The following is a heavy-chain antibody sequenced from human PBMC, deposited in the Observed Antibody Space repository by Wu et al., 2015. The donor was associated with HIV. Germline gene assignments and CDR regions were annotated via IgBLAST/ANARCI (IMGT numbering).Heavy chain of an antibody. CDR1: GYTLTELS. Sequence: PLLQSGAEVKKPGASVKVSCKVSGYTLTELSMHWVRQAPGKGLEWMGGFDPKHGEIIYAQKFQGRVAMTEDTSTDTAYMELISLRSADTAIYYCARGRYSGYDSPRVYYYYMDVWGLGPPSSSP. D-gene: IGHD5-12*01. CDR2: FDPKHGEI. V-gene: IGHV1-24*01. CDR3: ARGRYSGYDSPRVYYYYMDV. J-gene: IGHJ6*03.